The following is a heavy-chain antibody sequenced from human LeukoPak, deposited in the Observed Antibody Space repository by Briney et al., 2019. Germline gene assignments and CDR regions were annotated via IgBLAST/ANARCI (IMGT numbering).Heavy chain of an antibody. J-gene: IGHJ4*02. V-gene: IGHV4-34*01. D-gene: IGHD2-15*01. CDR1: GGSFSGYY. Sequence: PSETLSLTCAVYGGSFSGYYWSWIRQPPGKGLEWIGEINHSGSTNYNPSLKSRVTISVDTSKYQFSLKLSSVTAADTAVYYCARGPDIVVVVAAYFDYWGQGTLVTVSS. CDR3: ARGPDIVVVVAAYFDY. CDR2: INHSGST.